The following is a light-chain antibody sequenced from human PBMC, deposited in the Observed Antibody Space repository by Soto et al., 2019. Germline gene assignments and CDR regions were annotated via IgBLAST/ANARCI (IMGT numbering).Light chain of an antibody. V-gene: IGKV1-5*01. CDR3: QQYHSFLYT. CDR2: AAS. Sequence: DIQMTQSPSTLSAFVGDRVTITCRASQSIDTYLAWYQQRPGKAPKLLIYAASSLESGVPSRFRGSGSGTQFTLSISSLQPDDSATYYCQQYHSFLYTFGQGT. CDR1: QSIDTY. J-gene: IGKJ2*01.